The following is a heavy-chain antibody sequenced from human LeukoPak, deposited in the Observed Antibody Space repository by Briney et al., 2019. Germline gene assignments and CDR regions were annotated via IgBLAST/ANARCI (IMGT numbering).Heavy chain of an antibody. CDR1: GFTFNIYA. D-gene: IGHD1-26*01. CDR3: AKDRNSEGGAAKNY. J-gene: IGHJ4*02. V-gene: IGHV3-23*01. CDR2: ISGSGGNT. Sequence: GGSLRLSCAASGFTFNIYAMSWVRQAPGKGLEWVSVISGSGGNTYYADSVKGRFTISRDNSKNTLYLQMNSLRAEDTAIYYCAKDRNSEGGAAKNYWGQGTLVTVSS.